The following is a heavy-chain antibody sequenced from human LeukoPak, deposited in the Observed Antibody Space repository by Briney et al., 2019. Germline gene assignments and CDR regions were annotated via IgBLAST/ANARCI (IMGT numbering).Heavy chain of an antibody. CDR1: GYTFTSYG. CDR3: ARDRAAYSSSPKAFDY. J-gene: IGHJ4*02. Sequence: GASVKVSCKASGYTFTSYGISWVRQAPGQGLEWMGWISAYNGNTNYAQKLQGRVTMTTDTSTSTAYMELRSLRSDDTAVYYCARDRAAYSSSPKAFDYWGQGTLVTVSS. V-gene: IGHV1-18*01. D-gene: IGHD6-6*01. CDR2: ISAYNGNT.